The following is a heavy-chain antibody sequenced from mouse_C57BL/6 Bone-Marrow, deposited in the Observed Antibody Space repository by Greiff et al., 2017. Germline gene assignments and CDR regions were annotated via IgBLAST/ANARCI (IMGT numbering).Heavy chain of an antibody. CDR3: TTNYYGSSYLYYAMDY. CDR2: IDPENGDT. D-gene: IGHD1-1*01. Sequence: DVKLQESGAELVRPGASVKLSCTASGFNIKDDYMHWVKQRPEQGLEWIGWIDPENGDTEYASKFQGKATITADTSSNTAYLQLSSLTSEDTAVYYCTTNYYGSSYLYYAMDYWGQGTSVTVSS. V-gene: IGHV14-4*01. J-gene: IGHJ4*01. CDR1: GFNIKDDY.